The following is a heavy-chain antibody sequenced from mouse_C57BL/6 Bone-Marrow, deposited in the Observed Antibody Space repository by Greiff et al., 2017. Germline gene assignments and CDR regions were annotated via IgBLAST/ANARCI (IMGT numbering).Heavy chain of an antibody. V-gene: IGHV1-55*01. D-gene: IGHD2-12*01. J-gene: IGHJ2*01. CDR1: GYTFTSYW. Sequence: VKLQESGAELVKPGASVKMSCKASGYTFTSYWITWVKQRPGQGLEWIGDIYPGSGSTNYNGKFKSKATLTVDTSSSTACMQLSSLTSEDSAVXYWASYSGYWGQGTTLTVSS. CDR3: ASYSGY. CDR2: IYPGSGST.